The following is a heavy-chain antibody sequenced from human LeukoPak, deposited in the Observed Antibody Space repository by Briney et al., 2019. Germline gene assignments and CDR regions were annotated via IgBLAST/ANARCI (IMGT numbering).Heavy chain of an antibody. D-gene: IGHD6-6*01. V-gene: IGHV1-18*01. J-gene: IGHJ6*03. CDR3: ARSGAAREYYYYYMDV. Sequence: ASVKVSCKASGYTFTSYGISWVRQAPGQGLEWMGWISAYNGNTNYAQKLQGRVTMTTDTSTSTAYMELRSLRSDDTAVYYCARSGAAREYYYYYMDVWGKGTTVTVSS. CDR1: GYTFTSYG. CDR2: ISAYNGNT.